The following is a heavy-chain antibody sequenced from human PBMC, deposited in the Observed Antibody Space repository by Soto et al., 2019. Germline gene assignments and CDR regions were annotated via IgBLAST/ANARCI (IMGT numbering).Heavy chain of an antibody. V-gene: IGHV3-30*18. CDR3: AKTTIVVVITSYYGMDV. CDR2: ISYDGSNK. Sequence: QVQLVESGGGVVQPGRSLRLSCAASGFTFSSYGMHWVRQAPGKGLEWVAVISYDGSNKYYADSVKGRFTISRDNSKNTLYLQMNSLRAEDTAVYYCAKTTIVVVITSYYGMDVW. J-gene: IGHJ6*01. D-gene: IGHD3-22*01. CDR1: GFTFSSYG.